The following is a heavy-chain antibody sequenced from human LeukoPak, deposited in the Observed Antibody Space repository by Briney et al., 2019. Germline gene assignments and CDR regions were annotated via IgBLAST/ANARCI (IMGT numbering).Heavy chain of an antibody. D-gene: IGHD6-19*01. CDR1: GYTFTGYY. J-gene: IGHJ4*02. V-gene: IGHV1-2*02. CDR3: ARGRLRAVAGRTSDY. Sequence: ASVKVSCKASGYTFTGYYMHWVRQAPGRGLEWMRWINPNSGGTNYAQKFQGKVTMTRDTSISTAYMELSRLRSDDTAVYYCARGRLRAVAGRTSDYWGQGTLVTVSS. CDR2: INPNSGGT.